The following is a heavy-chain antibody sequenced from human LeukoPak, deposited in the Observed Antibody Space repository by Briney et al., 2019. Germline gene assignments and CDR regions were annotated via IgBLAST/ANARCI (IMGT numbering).Heavy chain of an antibody. V-gene: IGHV3-48*03. Sequence: GGSLRLSCAASGFTFSSYEMNWVRQAPGKGLEWVSYISSSGSTIYYADSVKGRFTISRDNAKNSLYLQMNSLRAEDTAVYYCAKDKDPWKGTSISDLDYWGQGTLVTVSS. J-gene: IGHJ4*02. D-gene: IGHD1-1*01. CDR2: ISSSGSTI. CDR3: AKDKDPWKGTSISDLDY. CDR1: GFTFSSYE.